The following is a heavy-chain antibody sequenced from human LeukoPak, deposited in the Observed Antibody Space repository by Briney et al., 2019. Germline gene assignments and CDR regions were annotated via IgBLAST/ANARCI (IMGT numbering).Heavy chain of an antibody. V-gene: IGHV3-23*01. CDR1: GFTFSSYA. D-gene: IGHD2-8*01. CDR3: AKVGYCTNGVCSKFDY. J-gene: IGHJ4*02. CDR2: ISGSGGST. Sequence: GGSLRLSCAASGFTFSSYAMSWVRQAPGMGLEWVSAISGSGGSTCYADSVKGRFTISRDNSKNTLYLQMNSLRAEDTAVYYCAKVGYCTNGVCSKFDYWGQGTLVTVSS.